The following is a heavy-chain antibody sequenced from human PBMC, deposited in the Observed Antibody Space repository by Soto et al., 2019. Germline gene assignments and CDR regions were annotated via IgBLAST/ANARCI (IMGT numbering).Heavy chain of an antibody. V-gene: IGHV4-34*01. CDR1: GGSFSGYY. J-gene: IGHJ4*02. D-gene: IGHD2-15*01. CDR3: AREVGYYSAARRNLYFDY. Sequence: PSETLSLTCAVSGGSFSGYYWSWVRQTPGKGLEWIGDINHTGDTNYNPSLKSRVMISVDTAKTQFSLNVTSVTAADTAVYYCAREVGYYSAARRNLYFDYWGPGTLVIVSS. CDR2: INHTGDT.